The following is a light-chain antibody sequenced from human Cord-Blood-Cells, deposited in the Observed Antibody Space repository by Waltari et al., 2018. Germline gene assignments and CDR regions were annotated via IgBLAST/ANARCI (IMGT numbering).Light chain of an antibody. CDR3: QQYNSYSPYN. CDR2: DAS. Sequence: DIQMTQSPSTLSASVGDRVTIHCRASQSISSWLAWYQQKPGKAPKLLIYDASSLESGVPSRFSGSGSGTEFTLTISSLQPDDFATYYCQQYNSYSPYNFGQGTKLEIK. CDR1: QSISSW. J-gene: IGKJ2*01. V-gene: IGKV1-5*01.